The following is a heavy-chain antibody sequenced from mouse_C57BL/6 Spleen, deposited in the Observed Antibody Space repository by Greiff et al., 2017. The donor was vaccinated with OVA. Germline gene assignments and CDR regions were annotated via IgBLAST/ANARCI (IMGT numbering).Heavy chain of an antibody. J-gene: IGHJ3*01. V-gene: IGHV1-80*01. CDR2: IYPGDGDT. Sequence: VHLVESGAELVKPGASVKISCKASGYAFSSYWMNWVKQRPGKGLEWIGQIYPGDGDTNYNGKFKGKATLTADKSSSTAYMQLSRLTSEDSAVYCCAGEGDYYYGSSRAWFAYWGQGTLVTVSA. D-gene: IGHD1-1*01. CDR3: AGEGDYYYGSSRAWFAY. CDR1: GYAFSSYW.